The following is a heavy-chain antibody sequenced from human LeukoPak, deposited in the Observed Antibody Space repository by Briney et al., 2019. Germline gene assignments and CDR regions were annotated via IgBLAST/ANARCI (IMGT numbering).Heavy chain of an antibody. D-gene: IGHD3-9*01. CDR2: INPNSGGT. J-gene: IGHJ6*02. CDR3: ARDFGYDILTGYHYYGMDV. Sequence: ASVKVSCKASGYTFTGYYMHWVRQAPGQGLEWMGWINPNSGGTNYAQKFQGRVTMTRDTSISTAYMELSRLRSDDTAVYYCARDFGYDILTGYHYYGMDVWGQGTTVTVSS. CDR1: GYTFTGYY. V-gene: IGHV1-2*02.